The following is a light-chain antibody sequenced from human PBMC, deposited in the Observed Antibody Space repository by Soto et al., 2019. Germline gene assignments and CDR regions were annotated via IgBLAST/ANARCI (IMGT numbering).Light chain of an antibody. V-gene: IGKV1-5*03. CDR1: QSISTY. CDR3: QQYNEYPYT. CDR2: RAS. J-gene: IGKJ2*01. Sequence: DIQMTQSPSTLSASVGDRVSITRRASQSISTYLAWYQQKPGRAPQALIYRASSLESGVPSRFSGSGSGTGFTLTISSLLPDDFATYYCQQYNEYPYTFGQGTKLEIK.